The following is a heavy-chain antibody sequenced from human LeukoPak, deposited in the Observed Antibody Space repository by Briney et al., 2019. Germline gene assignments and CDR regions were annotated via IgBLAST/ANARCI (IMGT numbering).Heavy chain of an antibody. V-gene: IGHV1-3*01. Sequence: GASVKVSCKASGYTFTTYAIHWVRQAPGQGLEWMGWINAGNGNTKYSQKLQDRVTMTTDTSTSTAYMELRSLTSDDTAVYYCARVFCSGGNCYYLWLEYWGQGTLVTVSS. CDR2: INAGNGNT. J-gene: IGHJ4*02. CDR3: ARVFCSGGNCYYLWLEY. CDR1: GYTFTTYA. D-gene: IGHD2-15*01.